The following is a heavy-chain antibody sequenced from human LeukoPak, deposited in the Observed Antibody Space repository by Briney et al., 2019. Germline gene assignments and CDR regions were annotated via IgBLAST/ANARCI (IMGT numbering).Heavy chain of an antibody. CDR2: LNADGNSI. CDR3: AGAYSAYDPFDY. CDR1: GFTFSSYW. D-gene: IGHD5-12*01. J-gene: IGHJ4*02. Sequence: QPGGSLRLSCAASGFTFSSYWMSWVRQAPGKGLVWVSRLNADGNSITYADSVRGRFTISRDNAKNTVHLQMNSLRVEDTAIYFCAGAYSAYDPFDYWGQGILVTVSS. V-gene: IGHV3-74*01.